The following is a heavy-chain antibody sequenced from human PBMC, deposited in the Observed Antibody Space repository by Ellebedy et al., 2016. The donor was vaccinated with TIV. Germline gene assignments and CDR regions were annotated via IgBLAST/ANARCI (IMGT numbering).Heavy chain of an antibody. Sequence: GGSLRLSXAASGFTFSSYWMSWVRQAPGKGLEWVANIKQDGSEKYYVDSVKGRFTISRDNAKNSLYLQMNSLRAEDTAVYYCASDYYGSGSGAFDIWGQGTMVTVSS. CDR2: IKQDGSEK. CDR1: GFTFSSYW. J-gene: IGHJ3*02. D-gene: IGHD3-10*01. CDR3: ASDYYGSGSGAFDI. V-gene: IGHV3-7*03.